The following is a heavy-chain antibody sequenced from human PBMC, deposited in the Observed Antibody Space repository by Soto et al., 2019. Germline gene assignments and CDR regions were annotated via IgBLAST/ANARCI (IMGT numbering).Heavy chain of an antibody. CDR1: GGTFSSYT. J-gene: IGHJ6*02. D-gene: IGHD4-4*01. CDR2: IIPILGIA. V-gene: IGHV1-69*08. CDR3: ARELGVTYYYGMDV. Sequence: QVQLVQSGAEVKKPGSSVEVSCKASGGTFSSYTISWVRQAPGQGLEWMGRIIPILGIANYAQKFQGRVTITADKSTSTAYMELSSLRSEDTAVYYCARELGVTYYYGMDVWGQGTTVTVSS.